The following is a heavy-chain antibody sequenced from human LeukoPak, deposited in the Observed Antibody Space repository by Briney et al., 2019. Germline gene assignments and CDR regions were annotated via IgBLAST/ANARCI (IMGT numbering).Heavy chain of an antibody. D-gene: IGHD2-2*01. CDR3: AKGVSSRSYYYYGMDV. V-gene: IGHV3-30*18. CDR2: ISYDGRNK. CDR1: GFTFSNYA. Sequence: GSLRLSCAASGFTFSNYAIHWVRQAPGKGLEWVAVISYDGRNKYSADSVKGRFTISRDNSKNTLYLQMNSLRAEDTAVYYCAKGVSSRSYYYYGMDVWGQGTTVTVSS. J-gene: IGHJ6*02.